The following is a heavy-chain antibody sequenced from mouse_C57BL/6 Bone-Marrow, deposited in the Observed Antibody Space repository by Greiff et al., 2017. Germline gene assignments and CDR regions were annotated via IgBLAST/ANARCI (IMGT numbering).Heavy chain of an antibody. Sequence: EVKVVESGGGLVQSGRSLRLSCATSGFTFSDFYMEWVRQAPGKGLEWIAASRNKANDYTTEYSASVKGRFIVSRDTSQSILYLQMNALRAEDTAIYYCARDAPTASYWYFDVWGTGTTVTVSS. V-gene: IGHV7-1*01. CDR3: ARDAPTASYWYFDV. D-gene: IGHD4-1*02. CDR2: SRNKANDYTT. CDR1: GFTFSDFY. J-gene: IGHJ1*03.